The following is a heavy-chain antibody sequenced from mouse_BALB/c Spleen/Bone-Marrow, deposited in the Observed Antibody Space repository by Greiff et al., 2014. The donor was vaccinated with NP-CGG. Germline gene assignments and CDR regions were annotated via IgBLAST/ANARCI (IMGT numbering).Heavy chain of an antibody. Sequence: VQLKESGGGLVQPGGSLRLSCATSGFTFSDFYMEWVRQPPGKRLEWIAASRNKANDYTTEYSASVKGRFIVSRDTSQSILYLQMNAMRAEDTAIYYCARDYYYGAMDYWGQGTSVTVSS. V-gene: IGHV7-1*02. CDR1: GFTFSDFY. J-gene: IGHJ4*01. D-gene: IGHD1-1*01. CDR2: SRNKANDYTT. CDR3: ARDYYYGAMDY.